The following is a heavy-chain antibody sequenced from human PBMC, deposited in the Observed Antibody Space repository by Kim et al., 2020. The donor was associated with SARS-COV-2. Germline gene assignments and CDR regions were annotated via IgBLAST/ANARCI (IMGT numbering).Heavy chain of an antibody. J-gene: IGHJ5*02. CDR1: GFSVSSTY. V-gene: IGHV3-53*01. D-gene: IGHD1-26*01. CDR2: SYSSGTT. Sequence: GGSLRLSCAASGFSVSSTYMTWVRQAPGKGLEWVSISYSSGTTQYTDSVKGRFTISRDNAKNTLYLQMNSLRGEDTAVYYCTRGGRGAFDPWGQGTLVTVS. CDR3: TRGGRGAFDP.